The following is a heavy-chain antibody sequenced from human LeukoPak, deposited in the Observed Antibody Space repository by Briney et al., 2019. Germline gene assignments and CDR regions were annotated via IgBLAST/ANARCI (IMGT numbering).Heavy chain of an antibody. CDR3: ARVGALGGFDY. CDR2: IYHSGST. V-gene: IGHV4-30-2*01. J-gene: IGHJ4*02. Sequence: SETLSLTCAVSGGSISSGGYSWSWIRQPPGKGLEWIGYIYHSGSTYYNPSLKSRVTISVDRSKNQFSLKLSSVTAADTAVYYCARVGALGGFDYWGQGTLVTVSS. D-gene: IGHD1-26*01. CDR1: GGSISSGGYS.